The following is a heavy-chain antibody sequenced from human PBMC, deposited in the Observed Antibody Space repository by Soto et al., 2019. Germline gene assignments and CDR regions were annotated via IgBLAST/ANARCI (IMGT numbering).Heavy chain of an antibody. CDR1: GGTFSSYA. D-gene: IGHD3-22*01. CDR2: IIPIFGTA. Sequence: QVQLVQSGAEVKKPGSSVKVSCKASGGTFSSYAISWVRQAPGQGLEWMGGIIPIFGTANYAQKFQGRVTITADEATRTPYMELRSLRSEETAVYCCARECVYDSSKKLAYWGQGTRVTVSS. V-gene: IGHV1-69*12. CDR3: ARECVYDSSKKLAY. J-gene: IGHJ4*02.